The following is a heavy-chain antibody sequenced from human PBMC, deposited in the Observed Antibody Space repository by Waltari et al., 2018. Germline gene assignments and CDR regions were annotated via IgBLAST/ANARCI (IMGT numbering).Heavy chain of an antibody. CDR1: GFTFSSYS. V-gene: IGHV3-48*04. D-gene: IGHD5-18*01. Sequence: EVQLVESGGGLVQPGGSLRLSCAASGFTFSSYSMNWVRQAPGKGLEWVSYISSSSSTIYYADSVKGRFTISRDNAKNSLYLQMNSLRAEDTAVYYCAREAQLWLNRYYYYYMDVWGKGTTVTVSS. CDR2: ISSSSSTI. CDR3: AREAQLWLNRYYYYYMDV. J-gene: IGHJ6*03.